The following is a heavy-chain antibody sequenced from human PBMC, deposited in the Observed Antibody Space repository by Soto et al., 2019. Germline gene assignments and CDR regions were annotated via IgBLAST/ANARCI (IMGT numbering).Heavy chain of an antibody. CDR2: IYYSGST. CDR1: GGSISSGGYY. Sequence: PSVTLSLTCTVSGGSISSGGYYWSWIRPHPGKGLEWIGYIYYSGSTYYNPSLKSRVTISVDTSKNQFSLKLSSVTAADTAVYYCAMMYYDFWSGYVDVWGKGTTVTVSS. D-gene: IGHD3-3*01. CDR3: AMMYYDFWSGYVDV. J-gene: IGHJ6*04. V-gene: IGHV4-31*03.